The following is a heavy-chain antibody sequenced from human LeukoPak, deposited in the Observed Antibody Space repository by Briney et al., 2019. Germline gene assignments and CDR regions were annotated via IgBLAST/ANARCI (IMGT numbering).Heavy chain of an antibody. CDR2: IYYSGST. Sequence: GSLRLSCAASGFTFNNAWMNWVRQAPGKGLEWIGYIYYSGSTNYNPSLKSRVTISVDTSKNQFSLKLSSVTAADTAVYYCAREPDYDSSGSDAFDIWGQGTMVTVSS. D-gene: IGHD3-22*01. CDR1: GFTFNNAW. CDR3: AREPDYDSSGSDAFDI. V-gene: IGHV4-59*01. J-gene: IGHJ3*02.